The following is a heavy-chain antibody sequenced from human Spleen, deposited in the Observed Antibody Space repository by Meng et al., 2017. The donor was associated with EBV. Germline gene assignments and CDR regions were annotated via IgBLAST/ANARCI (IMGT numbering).Heavy chain of an antibody. CDR1: GYTFTSYA. J-gene: IGHJ4*02. D-gene: IGHD5-12*01. Sequence: QVHLVQSGSELKKAGALVKVSCKASGYTFTSYAMNWVRQDPGQGLEWMGWINTNTGKPTYGQGFTGRFVFSLDTSVSTTYLQINSLQAEDTAVYYCARVVSSWYDVGYWGQGTLVTVSS. CDR2: INTNTGKP. CDR3: ARVVSSWYDVGY. V-gene: IGHV7-4-1*02.